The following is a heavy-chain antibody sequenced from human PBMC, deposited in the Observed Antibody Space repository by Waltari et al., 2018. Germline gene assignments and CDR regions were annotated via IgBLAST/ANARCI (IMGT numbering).Heavy chain of an antibody. D-gene: IGHD3-22*01. CDR3: ARGYYDRQSWLGYYYGMDV. CDR1: GYTFTGYY. V-gene: IGHV1-2*02. Sequence: QVQLVQSGAEVKKPGASVKVSCKASGYTFTGYYMHWVRQAPGQGLEWMGWINPNSGGTNYAQKFQGRVTMTRDTSISTAYMELSRLRSDDTAVYYCARGYYDRQSWLGYYYGMDVWGQGTTVTVSS. CDR2: INPNSGGT. J-gene: IGHJ6*02.